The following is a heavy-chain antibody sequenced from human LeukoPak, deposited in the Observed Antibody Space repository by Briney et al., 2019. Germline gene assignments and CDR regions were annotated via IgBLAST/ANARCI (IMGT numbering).Heavy chain of an antibody. V-gene: IGHV4-61*02. D-gene: IGHD5-18*01. CDR2: IYTSGST. Sequence: PSETLSLTCTVSGGSISSGSYFWSWIRQPAGKGLEWIGRIYTSGSTNYNPSLKSRVTISVDTSKNQFSLKLSSVTAADTAVYYCARTTEGGYTYDYFYYYYMDVWGKGTTVTISS. CDR3: ARTTEGGYTYDYFYYYYMDV. CDR1: GGSISSGSYF. J-gene: IGHJ6*03.